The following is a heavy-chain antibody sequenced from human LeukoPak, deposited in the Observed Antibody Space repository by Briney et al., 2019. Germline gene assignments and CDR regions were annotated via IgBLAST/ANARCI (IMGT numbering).Heavy chain of an antibody. CDR3: ASVGSGSYHLSPGDY. CDR1: GYTFTSYD. CDR2: MNPNSGNT. D-gene: IGHD1-26*01. Sequence: ASVKVSCKASGYTFTSYDINWVRQATGQGLEWMGWMNPNSGNTGYAQKFQGRVTMTRNTSISTAYMELSSLRSEDTAVYYCASVGSGSYHLSPGDYWGQGTLVTVSS. V-gene: IGHV1-8*01. J-gene: IGHJ4*02.